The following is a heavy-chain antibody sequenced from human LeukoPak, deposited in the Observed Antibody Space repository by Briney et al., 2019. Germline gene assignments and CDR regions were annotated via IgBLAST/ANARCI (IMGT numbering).Heavy chain of an antibody. CDR1: GGSISSYY. V-gene: IGHV4-59*01. J-gene: IGHJ4*02. D-gene: IGHD5-18*01. Sequence: PSETLSLTCTVSGGSISSYYWSWIRQPPGKGLEWIGYIYYSGSTNYNPSLKSRVTISVDTSKNQFSLKLSSVTTADTAAYYCARDRGYSYTDYWGQGTLVTVSS. CDR3: ARDRGYSYTDY. CDR2: IYYSGST.